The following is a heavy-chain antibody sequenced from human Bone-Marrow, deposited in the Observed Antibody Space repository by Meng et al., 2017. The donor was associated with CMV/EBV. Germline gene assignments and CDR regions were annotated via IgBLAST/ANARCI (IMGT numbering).Heavy chain of an antibody. Sequence: GESLKISCAASGFTFSSYAMSWVRQAPGKGLEWVSAISGSGGSTYYADSVKGRFTISRDNSKNTVYLQMNSLRVEDTAVYYCAKGQRIVDYFDSWGQGVLVTVSS. CDR3: AKGQRIVDYFDS. J-gene: IGHJ4*02. CDR1: GFTFSSYA. CDR2: ISGSGGST. D-gene: IGHD6-25*01. V-gene: IGHV3-23*01.